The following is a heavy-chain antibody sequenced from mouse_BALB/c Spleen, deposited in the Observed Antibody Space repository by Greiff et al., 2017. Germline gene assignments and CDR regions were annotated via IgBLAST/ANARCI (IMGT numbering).Heavy chain of an antibody. J-gene: IGHJ4*01. CDR3: ARYPYDVGAMDY. D-gene: IGHD2-12*01. CDR2: ISYSGST. Sequence: EVMLVESGPGLVKPSQSLSLTCTVTGYSITSDYAWNWIRQFPGNKLEWMGYISYSGSTSYNPSLKSRISITRDTSKNQFFLQLNSVTTEDTATYYCARYPYDVGAMDYWGQGTSVTVSS. V-gene: IGHV3-2*02. CDR1: GYSITSDYA.